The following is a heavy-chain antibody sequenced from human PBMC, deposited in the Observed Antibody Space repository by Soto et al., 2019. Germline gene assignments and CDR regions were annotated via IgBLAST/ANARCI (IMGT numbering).Heavy chain of an antibody. Sequence: GWSLRLSCAASGFTFSSYAMSWVRQAPGKGLEWVSAISGSGGSTYYADSVKGRFTISRDNSKNTLYLQMNSLRAEDTAVYYCAKDRQLVRGGDYWGQGTRVTVS. D-gene: IGHD6-6*01. CDR1: GFTFSSYA. J-gene: IGHJ4*02. CDR3: AKDRQLVRGGDY. CDR2: ISGSGGST. V-gene: IGHV3-23*01.